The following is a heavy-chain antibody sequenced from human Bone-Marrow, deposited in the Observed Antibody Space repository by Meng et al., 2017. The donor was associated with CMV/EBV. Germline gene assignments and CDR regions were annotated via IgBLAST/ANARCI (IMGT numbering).Heavy chain of an antibody. CDR1: GFTFSNYW. D-gene: IGHD4-23*01. CDR2: IKEDGSEK. Sequence: GEFLKISCAASGFTFSNYWMSWVRQAPGKGLEWVANIKEDGSEKYYVDSVKGRFTISRDSAKNSLYLQMNSLRGEDTAVYYCARVDYPGNSVSYWGQGTLVTVSS. V-gene: IGHV3-7*01. J-gene: IGHJ4*02. CDR3: ARVDYPGNSVSY.